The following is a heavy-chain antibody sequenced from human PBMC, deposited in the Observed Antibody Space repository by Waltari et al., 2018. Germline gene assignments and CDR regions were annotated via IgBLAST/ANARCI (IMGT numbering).Heavy chain of an antibody. J-gene: IGHJ4*02. Sequence: APGQGLEWMGRIIPIFGTANYAQKFQGRVTITADESTSTAYMELSSLRSEDTAVYYCARGGSYDSSGYYLYWGQGTLVTVSS. D-gene: IGHD3-22*01. CDR2: IIPIFGTA. V-gene: IGHV1-69*15. CDR3: ARGGSYDSSGYYLY.